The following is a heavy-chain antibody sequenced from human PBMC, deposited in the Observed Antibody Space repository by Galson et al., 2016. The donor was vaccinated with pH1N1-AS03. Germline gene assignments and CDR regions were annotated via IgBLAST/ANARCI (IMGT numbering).Heavy chain of an antibody. CDR2: IYPGDSDT. V-gene: IGHV5-51*01. D-gene: IGHD6-19*01. J-gene: IGHJ3*02. CDR1: GYSFTSYW. CDR3: ARGVQWLVNRDAFDI. Sequence: SGAEVKKPGESLKISCKGSGYSFTSYWIGWVRQMPGKGLEWMGIIYPGDSDTRYSPSFQGQVTISADKSISTAYLQWSSLKASDTAMYYCARGVQWLVNRDAFDIWGQGTMVTVPS.